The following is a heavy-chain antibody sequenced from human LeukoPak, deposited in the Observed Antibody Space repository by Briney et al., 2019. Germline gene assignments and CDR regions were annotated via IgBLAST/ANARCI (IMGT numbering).Heavy chain of an antibody. CDR2: INAGNGNT. Sequence: GASVTVSFTASGYTFTNYAMHWVRQAPGQRLEWMGWINAGNGNTKYSQKFQGRVTITRDTSASTAYMELSSLRSEDTAVYYCAREHRPTYFQHWGQGTLVTVSS. V-gene: IGHV1-3*01. CDR3: AREHRPTYFQH. CDR1: GYTFTNYA. J-gene: IGHJ1*01.